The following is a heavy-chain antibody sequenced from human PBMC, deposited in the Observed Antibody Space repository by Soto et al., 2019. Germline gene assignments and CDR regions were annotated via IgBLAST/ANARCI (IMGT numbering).Heavy chain of an antibody. D-gene: IGHD2-15*01. CDR2: IESGGST. V-gene: IGHV3-53*02. CDR1: GFTVSSSY. J-gene: IGHJ6*02. CDR3: AKDLGPLRLLNYYFYGLDV. Sequence: EVQLVETGGGVIQRGGSLRLSCNASGFTVSSSYMSWVRQAPGMGLEWVAVIESGGSTHYADSVKGRFTISRDNSKNMIYLQLHTLRAEDTAVYYCAKDLGPLRLLNYYFYGLDVWGPGTTVTVSS.